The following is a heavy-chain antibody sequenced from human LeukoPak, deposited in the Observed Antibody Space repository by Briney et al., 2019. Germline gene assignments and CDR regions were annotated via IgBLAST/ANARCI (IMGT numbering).Heavy chain of an antibody. D-gene: IGHD3-3*01. Sequence: GGSLRLSCAASGFTLSSNYMSWVRQAPGKGLEWVSVIYSGGSTYYADSVKGRFTISRDNSKNTLYLQMNSLRAEDTAVYYCARDDRVPAPGMSGWKYYFHYWGQGTLVTVSS. J-gene: IGHJ4*02. CDR3: ARDDRVPAPGMSGWKYYFHY. CDR1: GFTLSSNY. V-gene: IGHV3-66*02. CDR2: IYSGGST.